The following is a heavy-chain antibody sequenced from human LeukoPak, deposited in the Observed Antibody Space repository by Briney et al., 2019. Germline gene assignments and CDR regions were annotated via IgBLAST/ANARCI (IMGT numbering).Heavy chain of an antibody. J-gene: IGHJ4*02. Sequence: PGGSLRLSCAAHVYTFSDFSGNWVRQAPGKGLEWVSSISVRSNYRYYADSVRGRFTISRDDARDSLFLQMNSLRAEDTAVYFCLRLRRNNERSGYYYYYDYWGQGTLVTVSS. CDR3: LRLRRNNERSGYYYYYDY. D-gene: IGHD3-22*01. CDR1: VYTFSDFS. V-gene: IGHV3-21*01. CDR2: ISVRSNYR.